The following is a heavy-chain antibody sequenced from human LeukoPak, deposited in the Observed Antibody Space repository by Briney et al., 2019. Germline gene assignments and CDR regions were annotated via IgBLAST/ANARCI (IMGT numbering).Heavy chain of an antibody. V-gene: IGHV3-53*01. CDR2: IYSGGST. D-gene: IGHD3-22*01. Sequence: PGGSLRLSCAASGFTVSSNYMSWVRQAPGKGLEWVSVIYSGGSTYYADSVKGRFTISRDNSKNTLYLQMNSLRAEDTAVYYCAREGGVVVADSWYFDLWGRGTLVTVPS. J-gene: IGHJ2*01. CDR1: GFTVSSNY. CDR3: AREGGVVVADSWYFDL.